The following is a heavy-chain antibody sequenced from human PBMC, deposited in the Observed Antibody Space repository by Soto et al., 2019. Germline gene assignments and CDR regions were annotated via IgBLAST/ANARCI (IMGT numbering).Heavy chain of an antibody. CDR3: AKGNNRIQLWLIHPPSPGAMDV. CDR1: GFTFSSYG. Sequence: HPGGSLRLSCAASGFTFSSYGMHGVLQAPGKGLEWVAVISYDGSNKYYADSVKGRFTISRDNSKNTLYLQMNSLRAEDTAVYYCAKGNNRIQLWLIHPPSPGAMDVWGQGTTVTVSS. CDR2: ISYDGSNK. V-gene: IGHV3-30*18. J-gene: IGHJ6*02. D-gene: IGHD5-18*01.